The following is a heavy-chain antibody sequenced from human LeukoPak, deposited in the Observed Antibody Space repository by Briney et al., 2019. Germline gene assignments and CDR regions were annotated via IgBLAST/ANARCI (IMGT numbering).Heavy chain of an antibody. Sequence: PSETLSLTCTVSRVSISSSSYYWGWIRQPPGKGLEWIGSIYYSGSTYYNPSLKSRVTISVDTSKNQFSLKLSSVTAADTAVYYCARVGEDWNYRTYYFDYWGQGTLVTVSS. CDR1: RVSISSSSYY. D-gene: IGHD1-7*01. CDR3: ARVGEDWNYRTYYFDY. V-gene: IGHV4-39*07. CDR2: IYYSGST. J-gene: IGHJ4*02.